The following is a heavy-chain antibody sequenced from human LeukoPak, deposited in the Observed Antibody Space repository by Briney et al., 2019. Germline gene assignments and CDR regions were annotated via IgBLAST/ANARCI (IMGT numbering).Heavy chain of an antibody. J-gene: IGHJ6*03. CDR3: ARDTAMVTYYYYCYMDV. CDR1: GGSISSYY. D-gene: IGHD5-18*01. CDR2: IYTSGST. V-gene: IGHV4-4*07. Sequence: PSETLSLTCTVSGGSISSYYWSWIRQPAGKGLEWIGRIYTSGSTNYNPSLKSRVTMSVDTSKNQFSLKLSSVTAADTAVYYCARDTAMVTYYYYCYMDVWGKGTTVTVSS.